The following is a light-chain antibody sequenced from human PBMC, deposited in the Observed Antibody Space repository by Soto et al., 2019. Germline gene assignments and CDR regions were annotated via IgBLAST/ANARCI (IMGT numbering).Light chain of an antibody. CDR2: GAA. CDR1: QTISSDY. CDR3: QHYGGSSWT. Sequence: EILLTQSPGTLSLSPGERATLSCRASQTISSDYLAWYQQKPGQAPRLLIFGAATRAADIPDRFSGSGSGTDFTLTISRLEPEDFAVYYCQHYGGSSWTFGQGTKVDIK. V-gene: IGKV3-20*01. J-gene: IGKJ1*01.